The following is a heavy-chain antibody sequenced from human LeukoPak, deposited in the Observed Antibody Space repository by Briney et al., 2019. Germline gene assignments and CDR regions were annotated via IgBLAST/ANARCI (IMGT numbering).Heavy chain of an antibody. D-gene: IGHD6-13*01. CDR1: GYTFTGYY. CDR3: ARALAGLAWFDP. J-gene: IGHJ5*02. Sequence: ASVKVSCKASGYTFTGYYMHWVRQAPGQGLEWMGWINPNSGGTNYAQKFQGRVTMTRDTSISTAYMELSRLRSDDTAVYYCARALAGLAWFDPWGQGTLVTVSS. CDR2: INPNSGGT. V-gene: IGHV1-2*02.